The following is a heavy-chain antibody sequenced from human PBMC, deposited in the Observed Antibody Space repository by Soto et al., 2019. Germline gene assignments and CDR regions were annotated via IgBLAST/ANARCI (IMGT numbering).Heavy chain of an antibody. CDR1: GGSISSYY. CDR2: IYYSGST. V-gene: IGHV4-59*12. D-gene: IGHD2-2*02. J-gene: IGHJ4*02. CDR3: AREYTYGSNFFDC. Sequence: SETLSLTCTVSGGSISSYYWSWIRQRPGKGLEWIGYIYYSGSTNYNPSLKSRVTISVDTSKNQFSLRLTSVTAADTAVYYCAREYTYGSNFFDCWGQGALVTVSS.